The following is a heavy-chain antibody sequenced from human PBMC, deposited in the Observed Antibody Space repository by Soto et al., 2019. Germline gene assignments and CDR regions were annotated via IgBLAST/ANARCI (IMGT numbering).Heavy chain of an antibody. V-gene: IGHV3-53*01. J-gene: IGHJ5*02. CDR1: GLTVNSNF. D-gene: IGHD3-3*02. Sequence: EVQLVESGGGLIQPGGSLRLSCAASGLTVNSNFMSWVHQAPGKGPEWVSVMYSGGSTYYADSVRGRFTISRDNFKNTLYLQMSSLSAEDTAVYYCARGGSISNLHGWFDPWGQGTLVTVSS. CDR2: MYSGGST. CDR3: ARGGSISNLHGWFDP.